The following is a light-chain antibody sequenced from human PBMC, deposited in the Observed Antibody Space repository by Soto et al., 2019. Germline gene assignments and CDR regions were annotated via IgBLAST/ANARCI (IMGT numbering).Light chain of an antibody. V-gene: IGKV1-5*01. CDR2: DAS. CDR1: HTISSW. J-gene: IGKJ1*01. Sequence: DINITQSPAALPAYVGDRVTITCRASHTISSWFAWYQQKPGKAPKLLIYDASNLQSGIPSRFSGSGSGTEFTLTISCLQPDDFATYYCQHYNSYSWTVGQGTMV. CDR3: QHYNSYSWT.